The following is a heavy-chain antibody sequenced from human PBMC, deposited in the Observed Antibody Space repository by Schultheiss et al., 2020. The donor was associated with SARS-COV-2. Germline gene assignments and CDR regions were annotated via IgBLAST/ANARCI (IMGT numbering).Heavy chain of an antibody. J-gene: IGHJ6*02. D-gene: IGHD2-15*01. CDR2: IYHSGST. CDR3: ARGDIHYYYGMDV. CDR1: GFTFSSYW. Sequence: ESLKISCAASGFTFSSYWMSWVRQPPGKGLEWIGEIYHSGSTYYNPSLKSRVTISVDTSKTQFSLKLYSVTAADTAVYYCARGDIHYYYGMDVWGQGTTVTVSS. V-gene: IGHV4/OR15-8*01.